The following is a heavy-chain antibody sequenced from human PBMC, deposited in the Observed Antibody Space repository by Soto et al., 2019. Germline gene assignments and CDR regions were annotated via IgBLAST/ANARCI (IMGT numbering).Heavy chain of an antibody. CDR3: ASSTVFEVIAVTSTTWFDP. J-gene: IGHJ5*02. CDR1: GGTFNNYA. CDR2: IIPVFTAT. D-gene: IGHD2-21*01. Sequence: QVHLIQSGAEVKKPGSSVKVSCKASGGTFNNYAFSWVRQAPGQGLEWMGGIIPVFTATHYAQNFQGRVTSSANEPTKTVYLDVTSLRSYDTSAYFCASSTVFEVIAVTSTTWFDPWGQGTLVIVSS. V-gene: IGHV1-69*01.